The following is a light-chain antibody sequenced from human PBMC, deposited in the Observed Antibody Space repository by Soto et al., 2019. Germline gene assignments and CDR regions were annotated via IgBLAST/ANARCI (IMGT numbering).Light chain of an antibody. CDR1: QSVSNY. CDR3: QQYNHWPTIT. J-gene: IGKJ5*01. Sequence: EIVFAQSPATLSLSPGGRATLSCRASQSVSNYLAWYQQKPGQAPRLLIYGASTRANGIPARFSGSGSGTELTLTISTLQSEDFAFYDCQQYNHWPTITFGQGTRLEIK. V-gene: IGKV3-15*01. CDR2: GAS.